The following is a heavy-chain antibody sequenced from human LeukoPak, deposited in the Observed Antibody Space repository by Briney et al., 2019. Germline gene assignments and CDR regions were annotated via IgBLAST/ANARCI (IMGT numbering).Heavy chain of an antibody. D-gene: IGHD3-22*01. CDR2: MNPNSGNT. J-gene: IGHJ4*02. Sequence: ASVKVSCKASGYTFTSYDINWVRQATGQGLEWMGWMNPNSGNTGYAQKFQGRVTMTRNTSISTAYMELSSLRSEDTAVYYCARGIYEYYYDSSGSGGYAYWGQGILVTVSS. CDR1: GYTFTSYD. CDR3: ARGIYEYYYDSSGSGGYAY. V-gene: IGHV1-8*01.